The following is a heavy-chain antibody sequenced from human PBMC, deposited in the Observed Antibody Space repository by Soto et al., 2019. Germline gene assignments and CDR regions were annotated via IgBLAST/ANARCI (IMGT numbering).Heavy chain of an antibody. D-gene: IGHD4-17*01. V-gene: IGHV4-30-4*01. CDR1: GGSISSGDYY. CDR3: ARDTTDYGDYVFDY. CDR2: IYYSGST. J-gene: IGHJ4*02. Sequence: QVQLQESGPGLVKPSQTLSLTCTVSGGSISSGDYYWSWIRQPPGKGLEWIGYIYYSGSTYYNPSLKSRVTISVDTSRNQVSLELRSVTAADTAVYYCARDTTDYGDYVFDYWGQGTLVTVSS.